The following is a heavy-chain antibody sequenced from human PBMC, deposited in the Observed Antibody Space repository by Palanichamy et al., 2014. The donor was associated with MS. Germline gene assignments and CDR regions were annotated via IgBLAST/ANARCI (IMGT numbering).Heavy chain of an antibody. CDR3: ATQSHVVLGDS. J-gene: IGHJ4*02. V-gene: IGHV4-34*01. CDR1: GGSFSGYR. Sequence: QVQLQQWGAGLLKPSETLSLTCAVYGGSFSGYRWSWIASPQKGAGVDWEIDPSGSTKYNPKYNPSLKSRVTISVDMSKKQFSLKLTSVTAADTAVYYCATQSHVVLGDSWGQGTLVTVSP. D-gene: IGHD2-15*01. CDR2: IDPSGST.